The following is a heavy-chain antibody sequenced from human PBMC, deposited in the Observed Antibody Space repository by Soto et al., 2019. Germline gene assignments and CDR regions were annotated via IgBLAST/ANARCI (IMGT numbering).Heavy chain of an antibody. J-gene: IGHJ5*02. CDR3: AAFDPGPMGFDP. V-gene: IGHV1-58*01. D-gene: IGHD3-9*01. CDR1: GFTFSSSA. Sequence: SVKVSCKASGFTFSSSAVQCVRQARGQRLEWIXXIXXGXGXXXYXXXFQERVTITRDMSTSTAHMELSSLRSEDTAVYYCAAFDPGPMGFDPWGQGTLVTVSS. CDR2: IXXGXGXX.